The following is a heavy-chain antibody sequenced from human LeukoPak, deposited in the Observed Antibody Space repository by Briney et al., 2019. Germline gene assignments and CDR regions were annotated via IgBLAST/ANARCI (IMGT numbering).Heavy chain of an antibody. J-gene: IGHJ4*02. V-gene: IGHV4-59*01. Sequence: PSEALSLTCTVSGGSISSYYWSWIRQPPGKGLEWIGYIYYSGSTNYNPSHKSRVTISVDTSKNQFSLKLSSVTAADTAVYYCARGRYYYDSSGYHYSFDYWGQGTLVTVSS. CDR2: IYYSGST. D-gene: IGHD3-22*01. CDR3: ARGRYYYDSSGYHYSFDY. CDR1: GGSISSYY.